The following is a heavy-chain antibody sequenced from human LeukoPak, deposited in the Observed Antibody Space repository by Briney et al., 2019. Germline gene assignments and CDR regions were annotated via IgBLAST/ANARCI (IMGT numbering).Heavy chain of an antibody. CDR3: ARVTYNGYQHFDY. CDR1: GGPISTNTYY. V-gene: IGHV4-39*07. CDR2: IHHRGTT. J-gene: IGHJ4*02. Sequence: PSETLSLTCIVSGGPISTNTYYWGWIRLPPGKGLEWIGEIHHRGTTYYNPSLRSRVTISVDTSKNQFSLRLTSVTAADTAVYYCARVTYNGYQHFDYWGRGNLVTVS. D-gene: IGHD3-10*01.